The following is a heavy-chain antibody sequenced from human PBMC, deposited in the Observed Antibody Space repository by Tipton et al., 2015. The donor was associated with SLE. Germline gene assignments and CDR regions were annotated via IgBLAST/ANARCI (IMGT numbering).Heavy chain of an antibody. D-gene: IGHD3-22*01. V-gene: IGHV4-34*01. J-gene: IGHJ4*02. Sequence: TLSLTCAVYGGSFSGYYWSWIRQPPGKGLEWIGEINHSGSTNYNPSLKSRVTISVDTSKNQFSLKLSSATAADTAVYYCARGGSYYDSSGSDYWGQGTLITVSS. CDR3: ARGGSYYDSSGSDY. CDR2: INHSGST. CDR1: GGSFSGYY.